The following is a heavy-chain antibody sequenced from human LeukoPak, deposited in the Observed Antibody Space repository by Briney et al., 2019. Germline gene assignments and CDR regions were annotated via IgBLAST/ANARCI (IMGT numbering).Heavy chain of an antibody. CDR1: GGTFSSYA. D-gene: IGHD3-3*01. J-gene: IGHJ6*02. Sequence: ASVKVSCKASGGTFSSYAISWVRQAPGQGLEWMGGIIPIFGTANYAQKFQGRVTITADESTSTAYMELSSLRSEDTAVYYCARDRLTEGGAIFGVVTVLGMDVWGQGTTVTVSS. CDR2: IIPIFGTA. CDR3: ARDRLTEGGAIFGVVTVLGMDV. V-gene: IGHV1-69*13.